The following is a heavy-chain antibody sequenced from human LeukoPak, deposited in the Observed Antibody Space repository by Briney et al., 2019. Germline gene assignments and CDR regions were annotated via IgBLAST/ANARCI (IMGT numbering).Heavy chain of an antibody. CDR1: GYTFTSYG. V-gene: IGHV1-18*01. CDR2: ISAYNGNT. CDR3: ARGSDFWSGYYTPYYFDY. Sequence: ASVKVSCKASGYTFTSYGISWVRRAPGQGLEWMGWISAYNGNTNYAQKLQGRVTMTTDTSTSTAYMELRSLRSDDTAVYYCARGSDFWSGYYTPYYFDYWGQGTLVTVSS. J-gene: IGHJ4*02. D-gene: IGHD3-3*01.